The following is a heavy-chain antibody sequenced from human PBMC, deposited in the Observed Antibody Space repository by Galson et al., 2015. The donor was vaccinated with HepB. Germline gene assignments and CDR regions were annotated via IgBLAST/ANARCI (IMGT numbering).Heavy chain of an antibody. CDR2: ISWNSGSI. V-gene: IGHV3-9*01. CDR3: AKGTRGYSGYDRHPFDY. CDR1: GFTFDDYA. J-gene: IGHJ4*02. Sequence: SLRLSCAASGFTFDDYAMHWVRQAPGKGLEWVSGISWNSGSIGYADSVKGRFTISRDNAKNSLYLQMNSLRAEDTALYYCAKGTRGYSGYDRHPFDYWGQGTLVTVSS. D-gene: IGHD5-12*01.